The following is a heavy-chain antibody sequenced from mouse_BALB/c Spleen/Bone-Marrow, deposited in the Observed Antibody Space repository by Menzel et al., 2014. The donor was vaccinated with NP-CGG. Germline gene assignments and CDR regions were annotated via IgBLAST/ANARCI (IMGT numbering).Heavy chain of an antibody. CDR2: IYPGDGDT. CDR3: ARRGPGFDY. J-gene: IGHJ2*01. Sequence: LVEPGAELVRPGSSVKISCKASGYAFSSYWMNWVKQRPGQGLEWIGQIYPGDGDTNYNGKFKGKATLTADESSSTAYMQLSSLTSEDSAVYFCARRGPGFDYWGQGTTLTVSS. V-gene: IGHV1-80*01. D-gene: IGHD3-3*01. CDR1: GYAFSSYW.